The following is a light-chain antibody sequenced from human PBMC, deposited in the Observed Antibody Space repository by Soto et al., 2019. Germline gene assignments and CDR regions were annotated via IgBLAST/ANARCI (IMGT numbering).Light chain of an antibody. CDR2: AAS. V-gene: IGKV3-20*01. CDR3: QQYGSSPLFT. J-gene: IGKJ3*01. CDR1: QRVSGNF. Sequence: LVLTQSPATLSLSPGERATLSCRASQRVSGNFLAWYQQKPGQAPRLLISAASSRATGIPDRFSGTGSGTDFTITSSRLEPEDFAVYYCQQYGSSPLFTFGPGTTVEIK.